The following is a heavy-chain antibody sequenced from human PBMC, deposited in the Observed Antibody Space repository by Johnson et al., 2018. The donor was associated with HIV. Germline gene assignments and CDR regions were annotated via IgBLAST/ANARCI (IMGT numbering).Heavy chain of an antibody. CDR1: GFTFSSNY. CDR3: ARATWGRALLWFREHRDHAFDI. Sequence: VQLVESGGGVVQPGGSLRLSCAASGFTFSSNYMSWVRQAPGKGLEWVSLISGSTGRTNYADSVKGRFTISRDNSKNTLYLQMNSLRAEDTAVYYCARATWGRALLWFREHRDHAFDIWGQGTMVTVSS. V-gene: IGHV3-66*02. D-gene: IGHD3-10*01. J-gene: IGHJ3*02. CDR2: ISGSTGRT.